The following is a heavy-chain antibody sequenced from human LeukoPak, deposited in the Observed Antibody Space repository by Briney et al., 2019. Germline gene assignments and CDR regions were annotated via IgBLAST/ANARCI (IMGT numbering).Heavy chain of an antibody. CDR1: GYTFTGSY. CDR2: INPNSGGT. J-gene: IGHJ4*02. CDR3: ARITEIFDY. Sequence: GASVRVSCKASGYTFTGSYMHGVRQAPGQGLEGMGWINPNSGGTNYAQKFQGRVTRTRDTSISTAYMELSRLRSDGTAVYYGARITEIFDYWGQGTLVTVSS. V-gene: IGHV1-2*02.